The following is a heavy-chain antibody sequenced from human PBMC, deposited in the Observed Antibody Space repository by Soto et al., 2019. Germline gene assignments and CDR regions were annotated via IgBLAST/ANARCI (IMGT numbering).Heavy chain of an antibody. CDR2: ISWNSGSI. CDR1: GFTFDDYA. Sequence: EVQLVESGGGLVQPGRSLRLSCAASGFTFDDYAMHWVRQAPGKGLEWVSGISWNSGSIGYADSVKGRFTISRDNAKNSLYLQMNSLRAEDTALYYCAKSEGAMVRGVIRPNPFDYWGQGTLVTVSS. D-gene: IGHD3-10*01. V-gene: IGHV3-9*01. J-gene: IGHJ4*02. CDR3: AKSEGAMVRGVIRPNPFDY.